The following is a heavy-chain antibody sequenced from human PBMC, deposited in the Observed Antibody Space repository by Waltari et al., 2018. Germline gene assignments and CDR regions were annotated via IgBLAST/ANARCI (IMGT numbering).Heavy chain of an antibody. D-gene: IGHD2-2*02. CDR1: GGSISSSSYY. CDR2: INPNSGGT. J-gene: IGHJ5*02. Sequence: QLQLQESGPGLVKPSETLSLTCTVSGGSISSSSYYWGWIRQPPGKGLEWMGWINPNSGGTNYAQKFQGGVTMTRDTSISTAYMELSRLRSDDTAVYYCAEGLLYTNWFDPWGQGTLVTVSS. V-gene: IGHV1-2*02. CDR3: AEGLLYTNWFDP.